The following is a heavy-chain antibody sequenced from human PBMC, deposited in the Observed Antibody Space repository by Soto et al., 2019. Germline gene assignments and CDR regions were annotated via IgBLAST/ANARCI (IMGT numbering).Heavy chain of an antibody. D-gene: IGHD3-10*01. CDR1: GDCITSSHW. J-gene: IGHJ6*02. Sequence: TSETLSLTCGVSGDCITSSHWWNWVRQPAGKGLEWLGRLYTSGSTNYNPSLGSRVSISLDRSKNQFSLRLNSVTAADTAVYYCARDARDPTTQSWSNGLDVWGQGTTVTVSS. CDR2: LYTSGST. V-gene: IGHV4-4*02. CDR3: ARDARDPTTQSWSNGLDV.